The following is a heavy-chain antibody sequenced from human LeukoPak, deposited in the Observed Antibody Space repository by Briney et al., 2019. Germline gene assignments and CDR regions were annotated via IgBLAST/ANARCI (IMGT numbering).Heavy chain of an antibody. CDR2: ISSSGSTI. V-gene: IGHV3-11*01. CDR1: GFTFSDYY. D-gene: IGHD2-2*02. Sequence: GGSLRLSCAASGFTFSDYYMSWIRQAPGKVLEWVSYISSSGSTIYYADSVKGRFTISRDNAKNSLYLQMNSLRAEDTAVYYCARGVVPAAIRQPYYYGMDVWGQGTTVTVSS. J-gene: IGHJ6*02. CDR3: ARGVVPAAIRQPYYYGMDV.